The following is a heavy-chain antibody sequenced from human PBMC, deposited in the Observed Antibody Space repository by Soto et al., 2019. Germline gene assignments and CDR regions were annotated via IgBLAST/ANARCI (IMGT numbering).Heavy chain of an antibody. Sequence: GGSLRLSCAASGFTFSSYGMHWVRQAPGKGLEWVAVISYDGSNKYYADSVKGRFTISRDNSKNTLYLQMNSLRAEDTAVYYCAKVDDILTGPFDYWGQGTLVTVSS. CDR3: AKVDDILTGPFDY. CDR1: GFTFSSYG. J-gene: IGHJ4*02. V-gene: IGHV3-30*18. CDR2: ISYDGSNK. D-gene: IGHD3-9*01.